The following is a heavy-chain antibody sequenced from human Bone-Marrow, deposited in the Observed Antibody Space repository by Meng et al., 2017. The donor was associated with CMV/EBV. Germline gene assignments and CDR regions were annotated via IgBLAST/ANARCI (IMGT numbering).Heavy chain of an antibody. Sequence: GESLKISCAASGFTFSSYSMNWVRQAPGKGLEWVSSISSSSSYIYYADSVKGRFTISRDNAKNSLYLQMNSLRAEDTAVDYCARDYPLTSGSLVWGQGTLVTVSS. D-gene: IGHD1-26*01. CDR3: ARDYPLTSGSLV. CDR1: GFTFSSYS. J-gene: IGHJ4*02. V-gene: IGHV3-21*01. CDR2: ISSSSSYI.